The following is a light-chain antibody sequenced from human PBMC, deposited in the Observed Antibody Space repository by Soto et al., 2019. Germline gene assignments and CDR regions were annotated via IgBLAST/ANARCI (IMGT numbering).Light chain of an antibody. Sequence: DIQMTQSPSSLSASVGDRVTITCRASHPITNYLNWYQHKPGKAPQLLIYAASNLQGGVPSRFSGSGSGTHVTLTISGLQPDDSATYFCQQSYNSPHTFGQGTKLEIK. CDR1: HPITNY. V-gene: IGKV1-39*01. J-gene: IGKJ2*01. CDR3: QQSYNSPHT. CDR2: AAS.